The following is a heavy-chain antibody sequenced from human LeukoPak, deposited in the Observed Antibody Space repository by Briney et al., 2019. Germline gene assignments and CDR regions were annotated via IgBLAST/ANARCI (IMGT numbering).Heavy chain of an antibody. Sequence: ASVKVSCKASGYTFTDYFMHWVRQAPGQGLEWMGWINPNSGGTNSAQMFQGRVTMTRDTSISTAYMGLSSLTSDDTGVYYCARTKPGMPFDYWGQGTLVTVSS. CDR2: INPNSGGT. J-gene: IGHJ4*02. D-gene: IGHD7-27*01. CDR3: ARTKPGMPFDY. V-gene: IGHV1-2*02. CDR1: GYTFTDYF.